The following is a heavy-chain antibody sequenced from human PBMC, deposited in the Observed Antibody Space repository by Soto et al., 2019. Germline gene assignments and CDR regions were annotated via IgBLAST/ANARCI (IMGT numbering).Heavy chain of an antibody. V-gene: IGHV3-30*03. J-gene: IGHJ3*02. Sequence: QVQVVESGGGVVQPGRSLRLSCAASGFTFSNYAMHWVRQVPGKGLEWVAVISYDGDNKYYADSVKGRFTISRDNSKNTLYLQMNSLRAEDTAVYYCASPFEAFEIWGQGTMVTVSS. CDR3: ASPFEAFEI. CDR2: ISYDGDNK. CDR1: GFTFSNYA.